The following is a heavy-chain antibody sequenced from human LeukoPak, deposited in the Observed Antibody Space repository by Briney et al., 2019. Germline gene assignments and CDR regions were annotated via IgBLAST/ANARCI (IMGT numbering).Heavy chain of an antibody. CDR2: ISGSGGST. CDR1: GFTFSSYA. D-gene: IGHD4-11*01. CDR3: ARVLPYDYINRFDR. Sequence: GGSLRLSCAASGFTFSSYAMSWVRQAPGKGLEWVSAISGSGGSTYYADSVKGRFTISRDNSKNTLYLQMNSLGAEDTAVYYCARVLPYDYINRFDRWGQGTLVTVSS. V-gene: IGHV3-23*01. J-gene: IGHJ5*02.